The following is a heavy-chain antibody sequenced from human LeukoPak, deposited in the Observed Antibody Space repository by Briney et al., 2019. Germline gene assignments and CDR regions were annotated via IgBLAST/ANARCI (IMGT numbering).Heavy chain of an antibody. J-gene: IGHJ6*03. CDR2: IGAAGDT. CDR1: GFTFSSYD. V-gene: IGHV3-13*01. D-gene: IGHD5-12*01. Sequence: GGSLRISCAASGFTFSSYDMHWVRRATGKGLEWVSAIGAAGDTYYPCSVKGRFTISRENAKNSLYLQMNSLRAGDTAVYYCARERSGYDYYYYYYMDVWGKGTTVTVSS. CDR3: ARERSGYDYYYYYYMDV.